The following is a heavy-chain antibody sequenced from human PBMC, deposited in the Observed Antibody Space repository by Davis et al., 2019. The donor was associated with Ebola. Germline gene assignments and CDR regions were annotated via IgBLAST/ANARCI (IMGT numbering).Heavy chain of an antibody. CDR2: IRSKANSYAT. V-gene: IGHV3-73*01. Sequence: PGGSLRLSCAASGFTFSGSAMHWVRQASGKGLEWVGRIRSKANSYATAYAASVKGRFTISRDDSKNTAYLQMNSLKTEDTAVYYCTRLNLGYCTNGVCSRGYYYGMDVWGQGTTVTVSS. J-gene: IGHJ6*02. CDR3: TRLNLGYCTNGVCSRGYYYGMDV. CDR1: GFTFSGSA. D-gene: IGHD2-8*01.